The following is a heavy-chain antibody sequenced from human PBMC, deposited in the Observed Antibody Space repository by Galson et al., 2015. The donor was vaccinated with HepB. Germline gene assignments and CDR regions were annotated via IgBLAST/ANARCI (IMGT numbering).Heavy chain of an antibody. D-gene: IGHD5-24*01. V-gene: IGHV6-1*01. Sequence: CAISGDSVSSNSAAWNWIRQSPSRGLEWLGRTYYRSKWYNDYAVSVKSRITINPDTSKNQFSLHLSSVTPEDTGVYYCARDPYSGSATTYFDCWGQGTLVTVSS. CDR3: ARDPYSGSATTYFDC. CDR2: TYYRSKWYN. CDR1: GDSVSSNSAA. J-gene: IGHJ4*02.